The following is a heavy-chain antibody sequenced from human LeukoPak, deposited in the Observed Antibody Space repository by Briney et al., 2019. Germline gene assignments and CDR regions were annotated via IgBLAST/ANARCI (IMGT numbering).Heavy chain of an antibody. J-gene: IGHJ4*02. CDR1: GFIFSSCA. CDR3: AKAAAGVFDY. D-gene: IGHD6-13*01. Sequence: GGSLRLSCAASGFIFSSCAMSWVRLAPGKGLEWVSAISGSGGSTYYVDSVKGRFTISRDNSKNTLYLQMNSLRAEDTAVYYCAKAAAGVFDYWGQGTLVTVSS. CDR2: ISGSGGST. V-gene: IGHV3-23*01.